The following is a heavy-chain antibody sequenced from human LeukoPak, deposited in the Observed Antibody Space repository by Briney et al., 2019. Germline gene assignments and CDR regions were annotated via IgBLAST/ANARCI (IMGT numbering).Heavy chain of an antibody. CDR1: GYTFTSYG. CDR2: ISAYNGNT. CDR3: ATGNYYDSSGYYLDY. V-gene: IGHV1-18*01. Sequence: ASVKVSCKASGYTFTSYGISWVRQVPGQGLEWMGWISAYNGNTNYAQKLQGRVTMTTDTSTSTAYMELRSLRSEDTAVYYCATGNYYDSSGYYLDYWGQGTLVTVSS. D-gene: IGHD3-22*01. J-gene: IGHJ4*02.